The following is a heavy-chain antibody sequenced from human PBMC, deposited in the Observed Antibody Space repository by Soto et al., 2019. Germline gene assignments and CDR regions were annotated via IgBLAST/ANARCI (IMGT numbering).Heavy chain of an antibody. J-gene: IGHJ4*02. Sequence: EVQLLESGGGLVQPGGSPRLACTASGFTFSTYAMNWVRQAPGKGLVCVSGISGGGGSTFYADSVKGRFTISRDNSKNTLYLQMNSLRAEDTAVYYCAEEHNWNDFGGCDYWGQGILVTFSS. CDR1: GFTFSTYA. CDR3: AEEHNWNDFGGCDY. V-gene: IGHV3-23*01. CDR2: ISGGGGST. D-gene: IGHD1-20*01.